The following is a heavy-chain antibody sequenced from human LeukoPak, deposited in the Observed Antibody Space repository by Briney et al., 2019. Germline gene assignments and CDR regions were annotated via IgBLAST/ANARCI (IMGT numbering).Heavy chain of an antibody. CDR2: INPNSGGT. J-gene: IGHJ4*02. Sequence: GASVKVSCKASGYTFTGYYMHWVRQAPGQGLEWMGWINPNSGGTNYAQKFQGRVTMTRDTSISTAYMELSRLRSDDTAVYYCARDGSRIVGAIDFDYWGQGTLVTVSS. D-gene: IGHD1-26*01. V-gene: IGHV1-2*02. CDR1: GYTFTGYY. CDR3: ARDGSRIVGAIDFDY.